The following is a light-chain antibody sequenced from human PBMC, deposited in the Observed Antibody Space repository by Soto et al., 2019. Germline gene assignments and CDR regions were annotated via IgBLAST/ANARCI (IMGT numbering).Light chain of an antibody. CDR2: GAS. Sequence: ESVLTQSPGTLSLSPGERATLSCRASQSVSSSFLAWYQLKPGQAPRLLIYGASSRATGIPDRFSGSGSGTDFTLTISRLEPEEFAAEYSQQYDSSPWTFGQGTKVEIK. V-gene: IGKV3-20*01. CDR3: QQYDSSPWT. J-gene: IGKJ1*01. CDR1: QSVSSSF.